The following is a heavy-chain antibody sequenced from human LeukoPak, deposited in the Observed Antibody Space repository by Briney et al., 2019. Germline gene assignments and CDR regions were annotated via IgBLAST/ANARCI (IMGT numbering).Heavy chain of an antibody. J-gene: IGHJ4*02. CDR3: ASLTFTMVRGVPDY. CDR2: IYYSGST. Sequence: KPSETLSLTCTVSGGSISSYYWSWLRQPPGKGLEWIGYIYYSGSTNYNPSLKSRVTISVDTSKNQFSLKLSSVTAADTAVYYCASLTFTMVRGVPDYWGQGTLVTVSS. D-gene: IGHD3-10*01. V-gene: IGHV4-59*01. CDR1: GGSISSYY.